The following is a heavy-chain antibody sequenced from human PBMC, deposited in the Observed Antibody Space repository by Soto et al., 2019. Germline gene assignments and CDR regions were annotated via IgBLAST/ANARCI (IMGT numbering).Heavy chain of an antibody. CDR2: INAGNGNT. J-gene: IGHJ4*02. V-gene: IGHV1-3*05. CDR1: GYTFTSYA. Sequence: QVQLVQSGAEEKKPGASVKVSCKASGYTFTSYAMHWVRQAPGQSLEWMGWINAGNGNTKYSQKFQGRVTITRDTSASTAHMELSSLRSEDTAVYYCARAVGGPTSNLDYWGQGTLVTVSS. D-gene: IGHD3-16*01. CDR3: ARAVGGPTSNLDY.